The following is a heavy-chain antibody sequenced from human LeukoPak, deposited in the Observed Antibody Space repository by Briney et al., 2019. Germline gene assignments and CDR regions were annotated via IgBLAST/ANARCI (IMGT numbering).Heavy chain of an antibody. CDR1: GFTFSNAW. J-gene: IGHJ5*02. CDR2: IRSNPDGGTI. D-gene: IGHD3-22*01. Sequence: GGSLRLSCATSGFTFSNAWMNWVRQAPGKGLEWVGRIRSNPDGGTIDYAAPVKGRFTLSRDDSKTTLYLQMNSLQTEDTAVYYCAIDFYDSTWGQGTLVTVSS. V-gene: IGHV3-15*07. CDR3: AIDFYDST.